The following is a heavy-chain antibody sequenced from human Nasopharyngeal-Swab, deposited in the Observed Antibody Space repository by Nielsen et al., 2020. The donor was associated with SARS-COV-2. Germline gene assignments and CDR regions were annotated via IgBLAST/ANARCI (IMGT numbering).Heavy chain of an antibody. Sequence: GESLKISCAASGFTFSSYSMNWVRQAPGKGLEWVSYISSSSSTIYYADSVKGRFTISRDNAKNSLYLQMNSLRDEDTAVYYCARGKAAAGYYFDYWGQGTLVTVSS. J-gene: IGHJ4*02. CDR3: ARGKAAAGYYFDY. CDR1: GFTFSSYS. D-gene: IGHD6-13*01. CDR2: ISSSSSTI. V-gene: IGHV3-48*02.